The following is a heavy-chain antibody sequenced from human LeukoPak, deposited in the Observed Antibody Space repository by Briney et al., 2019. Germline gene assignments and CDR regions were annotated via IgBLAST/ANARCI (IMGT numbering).Heavy chain of an antibody. J-gene: IGHJ4*02. CDR1: GYTFTSYY. D-gene: IGHD5-12*01. Sequence: ASVKVSCKASGYTFTSYYMHWVRQAPGQGLEWRGIINPSGGSTSYAQKFQGRVTMTRDMSTSTVYMELSSLRSEDTAVYYCARGAARNIVATMIPEFYYFDYWGQGTLVTVSS. CDR2: INPSGGST. V-gene: IGHV1-46*01. CDR3: ARGAARNIVATMIPEFYYFDY.